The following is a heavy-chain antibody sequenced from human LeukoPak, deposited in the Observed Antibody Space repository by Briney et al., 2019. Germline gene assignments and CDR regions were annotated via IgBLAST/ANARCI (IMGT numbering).Heavy chain of an antibody. Sequence: KTSETLSLTCAVYGGSFSGYYWSWIRQPPGKGLEWIGEINHSGSTNYNPSLKSRVTISVDTSKNQFSLKLSSVTAADTAVYYCARTSGSYYMYFDYWGQGTLVTVSS. D-gene: IGHD1-26*01. CDR3: ARTSGSYYMYFDY. CDR2: INHSGST. J-gene: IGHJ4*02. CDR1: GGSFSGYY. V-gene: IGHV4-34*01.